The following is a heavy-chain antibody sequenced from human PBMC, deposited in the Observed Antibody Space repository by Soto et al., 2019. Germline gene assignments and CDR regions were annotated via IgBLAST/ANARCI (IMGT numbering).Heavy chain of an antibody. CDR2: IWYDGSNK. J-gene: IGHJ4*02. V-gene: IGHV3-33*01. CDR3: AREGKYYYDSSGYYPVPFDY. CDR1: GFTFSSYG. D-gene: IGHD3-22*01. Sequence: PGGSLRLSCAASGFTFSSYGMHWVRQDPGKGLEWVAVIWYDGSNKYYADSVKGRFTISRNNSKNTLYLQMNSLRAEDTAVYYCAREGKYYYDSSGYYPVPFDYWGQGTLVTVSS.